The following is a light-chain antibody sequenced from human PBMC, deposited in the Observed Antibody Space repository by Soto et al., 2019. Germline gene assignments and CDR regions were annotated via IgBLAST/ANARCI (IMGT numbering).Light chain of an antibody. V-gene: IGKV1-27*01. Sequence: DVQMTQSPSSLSASVGGRVTITCRASQGISKYLAWYQQKPGKVPRLLIYVASTLQSGVPSRFSGSGSGTDFILTISSLQPEDVATYYCQKYDSAPWTFGQGTKVEIK. CDR2: VAS. CDR1: QGISKY. CDR3: QKYDSAPWT. J-gene: IGKJ1*01.